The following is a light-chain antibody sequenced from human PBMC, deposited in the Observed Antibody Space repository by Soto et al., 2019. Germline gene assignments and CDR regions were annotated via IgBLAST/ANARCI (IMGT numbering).Light chain of an antibody. CDR1: QSVSSNF. CDR3: QQYGNSPYT. Sequence: EIVLTQSPGTLSLSPGERATLSCRASQSVSSNFLAWYQQKPGQAPRLLIYGASSRATGIPDRFSGSASGTDFTLTINRLEPEDFGVYYCQQYGNSPYTFGQGTRLDIK. V-gene: IGKV3-20*01. CDR2: GAS. J-gene: IGKJ2*01.